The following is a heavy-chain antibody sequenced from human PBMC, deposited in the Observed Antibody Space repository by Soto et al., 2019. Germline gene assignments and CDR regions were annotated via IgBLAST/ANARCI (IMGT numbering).Heavy chain of an antibody. D-gene: IGHD2-15*01. CDR1: GGSMSSSNDY. CDR2: ISYSGST. V-gene: IGHV4-39*01. Sequence: QLQLQESGPGLVKPSETLSLTCTVPGGSMSSSNDYWGWVRQPPGKGLEWIGSISYSGSTYYNPSLKSRDTISVDTSKNQFSLKMSSVTATDTAVYYCARHVVVVAATGWFDLWGQGTPVTVSS. J-gene: IGHJ5*02. CDR3: ARHVVVVAATGWFDL.